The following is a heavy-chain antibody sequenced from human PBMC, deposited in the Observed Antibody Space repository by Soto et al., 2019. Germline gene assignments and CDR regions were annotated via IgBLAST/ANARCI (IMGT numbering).Heavy chain of an antibody. J-gene: IGHJ4*02. Sequence: QVQLRESGPRLVKPSGTLSLTCAVSGSSITSSNWWTWVRQPPGKGLEWIGESYHSGSSNYNPSLKSRVTISVDKSKNQFFRKLTSVTAADTAVYYCARRYYYDSSGYYLGDWGQGTLVTVSS. D-gene: IGHD3-22*01. V-gene: IGHV4-4*02. CDR2: SYHSGSS. CDR1: GSSITSSNW. CDR3: ARRYYYDSSGYYLGD.